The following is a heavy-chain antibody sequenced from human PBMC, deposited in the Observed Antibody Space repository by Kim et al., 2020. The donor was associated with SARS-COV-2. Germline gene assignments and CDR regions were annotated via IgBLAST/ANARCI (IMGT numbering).Heavy chain of an antibody. CDR3: AKSTFDIVVVPAAPDLDY. Sequence: KGRFTISKDNSKNTRYLQMNSLGAEDTAVDYCAKSTFDIVVVPAAPDLDYWGQGTLVTVSS. D-gene: IGHD2-2*01. J-gene: IGHJ4*02. V-gene: IGHV3-23*01.